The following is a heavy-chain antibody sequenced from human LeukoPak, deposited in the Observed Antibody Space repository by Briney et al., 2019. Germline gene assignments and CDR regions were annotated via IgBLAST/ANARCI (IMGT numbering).Heavy chain of an antibody. V-gene: IGHV3-30*18. CDR3: AKEDFGGSYFDY. CDR2: ISSDGTNK. Sequence: GGSLRLSCAPSGFTFSSYGMHWVRQAPGKGLKWVAAISSDGTNKLYADSVEGRFTISRDHSKNTLYLQMNSLRPEDTSMYYCAKEDFGGSYFDYWGQGTLVTVSS. D-gene: IGHD3-10*01. J-gene: IGHJ4*02. CDR1: GFTFSSYG.